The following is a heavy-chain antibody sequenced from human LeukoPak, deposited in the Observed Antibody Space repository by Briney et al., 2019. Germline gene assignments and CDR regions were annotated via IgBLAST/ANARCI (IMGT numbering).Heavy chain of an antibody. V-gene: IGHV3-7*01. Sequence: GGSLRLSCAASGFTFSSYWMSWVRQAPGKGLKWVANIKQDGSEKYYVDSVKGRFTISRDNAKNSLYLQMNSLRAEDTAVYYCAREVVPAATFDAFDIWGQGTMVTVSS. CDR2: IKQDGSEK. CDR3: AREVVPAATFDAFDI. D-gene: IGHD2-2*01. CDR1: GFTFSSYW. J-gene: IGHJ3*02.